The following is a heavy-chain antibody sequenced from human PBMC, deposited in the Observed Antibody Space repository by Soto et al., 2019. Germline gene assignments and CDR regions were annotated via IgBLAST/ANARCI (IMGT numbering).Heavy chain of an antibody. CDR3: ARDRGVYYYYYIDV. CDR1: GFIFSSFG. D-gene: IGHD3-10*01. CDR2: IWYDASNK. J-gene: IGHJ6*03. V-gene: IGHV3-33*01. Sequence: QVQLVESGGGVVQPGGSLRLSCEASGFIFSSFGMHWVRQAPGKGLDWVAFIWYDASNKYYADSVKGRFTISRDNSKNTLYLQMNSLRADDTAVDYCARDRGVYYYYYIDVWGRGTTVTVSS.